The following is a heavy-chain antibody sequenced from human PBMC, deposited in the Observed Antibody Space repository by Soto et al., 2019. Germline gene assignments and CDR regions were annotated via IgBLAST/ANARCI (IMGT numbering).Heavy chain of an antibody. D-gene: IGHD6-6*01. CDR2: INHSGST. V-gene: IGHV4-34*01. CDR3: ARGSYSSSSYYYYYMDV. J-gene: IGHJ6*03. CDR1: GGSFSGYY. Sequence: QVQLQQWGAGLLKPSETLSLTCAVYGGSFSGYYWSWIRQPPGKGLEWIGEINHSGSTNYNPSLKCRVTISVDTSKNQFSLKLSSVTAADTAVYYCARGSYSSSSYYYYYMDVWGKGTTVTVSS.